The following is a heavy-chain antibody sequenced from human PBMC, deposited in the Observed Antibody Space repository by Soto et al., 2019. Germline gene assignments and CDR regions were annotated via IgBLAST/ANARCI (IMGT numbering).Heavy chain of an antibody. D-gene: IGHD6-13*01. CDR2: IYYSGST. J-gene: IGHJ4*02. V-gene: IGHV4-30-4*01. CDR1: GGSISSGDYY. CDR3: ARVASSSWYYFDY. Sequence: ASETLSLTCTVSGGSISSGDYYWSWIRQPPGKGLEWIGYIYYSGSTYYNPSLKSRVTISVDTSKNQFSLKLSSVTAADTAVYYCARVASSSWYYFDYWGQGTLVTVSS.